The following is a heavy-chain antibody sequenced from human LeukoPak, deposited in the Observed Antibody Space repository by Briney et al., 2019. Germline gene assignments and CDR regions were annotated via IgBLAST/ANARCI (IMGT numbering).Heavy chain of an antibody. CDR3: ARDSLSVDAFDI. CDR1: GFTSSSYA. J-gene: IGHJ3*02. Sequence: GGSLRLSCAASGFTSSSYAMSWVRQAPGKGLEWVSAITGSGGSTYYADSVKGRFTISRDNAKNSLYLQMNSLRAEDTAVYYCARDSLSVDAFDIWGQGTMVTVSS. D-gene: IGHD3-16*02. V-gene: IGHV3-23*01. CDR2: ITGSGGST.